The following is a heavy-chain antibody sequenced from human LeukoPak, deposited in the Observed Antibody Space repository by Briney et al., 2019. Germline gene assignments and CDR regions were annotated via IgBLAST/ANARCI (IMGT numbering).Heavy chain of an antibody. CDR2: IYHSGST. CDR1: GGSSSSDNW. V-gene: IGHV4-4*02. J-gene: IGHJ1*01. Sequence: PSETLTLTRAVSGGSSSSDNWWSWVRQPPGKGLEWIGEIYHSGSTNYNPSLQSRVTISVDKSNNHFSLRLSSVTAADTAVYYCATNGWYCLDHWGQGALVTVSS. CDR3: ATNGWYCLDH. D-gene: IGHD6-19*01.